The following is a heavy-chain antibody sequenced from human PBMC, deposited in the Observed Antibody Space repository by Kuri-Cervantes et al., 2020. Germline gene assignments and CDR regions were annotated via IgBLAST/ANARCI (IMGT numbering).Heavy chain of an antibody. CDR2: VYPGDSDT. J-gene: IGHJ4*02. V-gene: IGHV5-51*01. CDR1: GYNFTTYW. D-gene: IGHD4-11*01. Sequence: GGSLRLSCQASGYNFTTYWIAWVRQMPGTGLEWMGIVYPGDSDTKYNPSFQGQVTISADKSINTAYLQWSSLKASDTAMYYCARRGYSNYGFDYWGQGTLVTVSS. CDR3: ARRGYSNYGFDY.